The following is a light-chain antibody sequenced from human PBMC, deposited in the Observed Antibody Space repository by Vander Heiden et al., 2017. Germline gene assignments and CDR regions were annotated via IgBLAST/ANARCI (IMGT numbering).Light chain of an antibody. CDR1: SSNIGAGYD. J-gene: IGLJ1*01. CDR3: QSYDRSLSGYV. CDR2: GNS. Sequence: QSVLTPPPPVSAAPGQRVTISCTGSSSNIGAGYDVHWYQQLPGTAPKLLIYGNSNRPSGVPDRFSGSKSGTSASLAITGLQAEDEVDYYCQSYDRSLSGYVFGTGTKVTVL. V-gene: IGLV1-40*01.